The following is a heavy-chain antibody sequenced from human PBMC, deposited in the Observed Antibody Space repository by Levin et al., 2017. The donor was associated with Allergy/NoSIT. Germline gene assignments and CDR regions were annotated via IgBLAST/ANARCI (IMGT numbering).Heavy chain of an antibody. CDR3: AKGMNWKSQKWFDP. CDR1: GFTFSSYT. CDR2: ISANGVDT. D-gene: IGHD1-1*01. Sequence: GGSLRLSCVASGFTFSSYTMSWVRQAPDKGLEWVSAISANGVDTYYADSVKGRFTISRDNSKNTLYLQMNSLRADDTAIYSCAKGMNWKSQKWFDPWGQGTLVTVSS. V-gene: IGHV3-23*01. J-gene: IGHJ5*02.